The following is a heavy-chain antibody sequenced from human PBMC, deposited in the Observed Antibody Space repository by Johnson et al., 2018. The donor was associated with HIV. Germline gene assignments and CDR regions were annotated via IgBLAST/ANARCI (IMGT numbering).Heavy chain of an antibody. CDR1: GFTFSDYY. V-gene: IGHV3-7*03. J-gene: IGHJ3*02. D-gene: IGHD6-13*01. CDR3: ARDSSSSVGAFDI. Sequence: EVQLVESGGGLVKPGGSLRLSCAASGFTFSDYYMSWIRQAPGKGLEWVANIKQDGSEKYYLDSVKGRFTISRDNSKNTLYLQMNSLRAEDTAVYYCARDSSSSVGAFDIWGQGTMVTVSS. CDR2: IKQDGSEK.